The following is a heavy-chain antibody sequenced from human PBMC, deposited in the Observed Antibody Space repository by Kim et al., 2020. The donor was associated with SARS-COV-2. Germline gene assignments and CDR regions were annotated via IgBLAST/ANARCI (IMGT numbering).Heavy chain of an antibody. D-gene: IGHD6-19*01. CDR2: IYTSGST. CDR1: GGSISSGSYY. J-gene: IGHJ4*02. CDR3: AREDVQAGPQWLGRCYFDY. V-gene: IGHV4-61*02. Sequence: SETLSLTCTVSGGSISSGSYYWSWIRQPAGKGLEWIGRIYTSGSTNYNPSLKSRVTISVDTSKNQFSLKLSSVTAADTAVYYCAREDVQAGPQWLGRCYFDYWGQGTLVTVSS.